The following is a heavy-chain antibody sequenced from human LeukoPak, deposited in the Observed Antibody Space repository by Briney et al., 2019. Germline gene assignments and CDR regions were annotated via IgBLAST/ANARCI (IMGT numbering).Heavy chain of an antibody. Sequence: ASVKVSCKASGYTFTSYGISWVRQAPGQGLEWMGWISAYNGNTNYAQKLQGRVTMTTDTSTSTAYMEVRSLRSEDTAVYYCARVSGYCSGGSCYHYYYGMDVWGQGTTVTVPS. V-gene: IGHV1-18*01. CDR3: ARVSGYCSGGSCYHYYYGMDV. J-gene: IGHJ6*02. CDR2: ISAYNGNT. CDR1: GYTFTSYG. D-gene: IGHD2-15*01.